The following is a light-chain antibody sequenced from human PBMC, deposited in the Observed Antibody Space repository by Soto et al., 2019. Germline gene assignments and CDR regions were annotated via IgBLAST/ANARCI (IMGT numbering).Light chain of an antibody. V-gene: IGKV3-11*01. CDR2: DAS. Sequence: EIVLTQSAASLSLFPGERGNLXCRASQSVSSNFDWYQQKPGQAPRLLIYDASNRAHGSPARFSGSGSGTDFTLTISSLEPEDFAVYYGQQRSNWPRTFGQGTKVDIK. J-gene: IGKJ1*01. CDR1: QSVSSN. CDR3: QQRSNWPRT.